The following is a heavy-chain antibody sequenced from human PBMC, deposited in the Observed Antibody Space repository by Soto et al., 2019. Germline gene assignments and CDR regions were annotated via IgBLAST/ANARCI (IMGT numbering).Heavy chain of an antibody. J-gene: IGHJ3*02. V-gene: IGHV1-18*04. CDR2: VTPYKADT. Sequence: ASAKVSCKASGYTLTNYGVTWVRQAPVQGLEWLGRVTPYKADTNSAQNLQGRVTMATDTSTNTAYLEMRSLRSDDTAVYFCATDGPSNSGNLYAFEIWGQGTMVTVSS. CDR1: GYTLTNYG. D-gene: IGHD5-12*01. CDR3: ATDGPSNSGNLYAFEI.